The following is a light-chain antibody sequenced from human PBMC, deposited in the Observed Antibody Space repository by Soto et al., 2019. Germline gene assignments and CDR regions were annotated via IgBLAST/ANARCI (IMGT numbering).Light chain of an antibody. V-gene: IGLV1-40*01. CDR2: ANN. Sequence: QSVLTQPPSVSGAPGQRVAISCTGNSSNIGAGYDVHWYQRLPGTAPKLLIYANNNRPSGVPDRFSGSKSGTSASLAINGLQAEDEADYYCQSYDSRLSGWVFGGGTKVTVL. CDR3: QSYDSRLSGWV. J-gene: IGLJ3*02. CDR1: SSNIGAGYD.